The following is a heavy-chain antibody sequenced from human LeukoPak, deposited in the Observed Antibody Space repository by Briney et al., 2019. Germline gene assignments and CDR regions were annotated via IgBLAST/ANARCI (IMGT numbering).Heavy chain of an antibody. CDR3: ANGIYDFWSGYVPPLNY. CDR1: GGSIINSSYY. CDR2: LYYRGST. Sequence: PSETLSLTCTVSGGSIINSSYYWGWIRQPPGKGLEWIGSLYYRGSTNYNPSLKSRVTISVDTSKNQFSLKLSSVTAADTAVYYCANGIYDFWSGYVPPLNYWGQGTLVTVSS. V-gene: IGHV4-39*07. J-gene: IGHJ4*02. D-gene: IGHD3-3*01.